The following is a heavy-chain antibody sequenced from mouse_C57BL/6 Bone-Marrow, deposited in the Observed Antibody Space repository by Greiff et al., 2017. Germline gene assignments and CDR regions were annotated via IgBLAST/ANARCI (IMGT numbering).Heavy chain of an antibody. J-gene: IGHJ3*01. V-gene: IGHV2-2*01. CDR1: GFSLTSYG. D-gene: IGHD4-1*01. CDR3: ARNWDRFAY. Sequence: VMLVESGPGLVQPSQSLSITCPVSGFSLTSYGVHWVRQSPGKGLEWLGVIWSGGSTDYNAAFISRLSISKDNSKSQVFFKMNSLQADDTAIYYCARNWDRFAYWGQGTLVTVSA. CDR2: IWSGGST.